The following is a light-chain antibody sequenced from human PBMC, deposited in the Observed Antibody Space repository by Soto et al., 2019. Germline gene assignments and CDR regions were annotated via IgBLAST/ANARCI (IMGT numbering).Light chain of an antibody. J-gene: IGKJ4*01. V-gene: IGKV2-28*01. CDR2: LGS. CDR3: MQALQTPVT. CDR1: QSLLHSNGYNY. Sequence: DIVMTQSPLSLPVTPGEPASISCRSSQSLLHSNGYNYLDWYLQKPGQSPQLLIYLGSNRASGVTDRFRGSGSGTDFTLNISRVEAEDVGVYYCMQALQTPVTFGGGTKVEIK.